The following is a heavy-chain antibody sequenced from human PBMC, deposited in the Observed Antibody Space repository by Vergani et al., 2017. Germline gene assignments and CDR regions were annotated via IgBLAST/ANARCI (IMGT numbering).Heavy chain of an antibody. J-gene: IGHJ3*02. CDR1: GGSISSAGYF. CDR2: IYNSGST. D-gene: IGHD4-23*01. Sequence: QVQLQESGPGLVKPSQTLSLTCTVSGGSISSAGYFWSWVRQRPGKGLEWIGYIYNSGSTYYNPSLKSRVTISVDASKNQFSLKLSSVTAADTAVYYCASQDDHNGNPGAFDIWGQGTKVTVSS. V-gene: IGHV4-31*03. CDR3: ASQDDHNGNPGAFDI.